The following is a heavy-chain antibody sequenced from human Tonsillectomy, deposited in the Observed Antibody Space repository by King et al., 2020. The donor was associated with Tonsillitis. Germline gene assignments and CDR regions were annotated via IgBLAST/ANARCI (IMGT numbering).Heavy chain of an antibody. J-gene: IGHJ5*02. CDR3: TTHFSS. Sequence: VQLVESGGGLVKPGGSLRLSCAASGVTFTNAWMSWVRQAPGKGLEWLGRIKTKTEGEATDYAAPVNGRFTISRDDSKNTAYLQMNSLKTEDTALYYCTTHFSSWGQGTLVTVSS. V-gene: IGHV3-15*01. D-gene: IGHD2/OR15-2a*01. CDR2: IKTKTEGEAT. CDR1: GVTFTNAW.